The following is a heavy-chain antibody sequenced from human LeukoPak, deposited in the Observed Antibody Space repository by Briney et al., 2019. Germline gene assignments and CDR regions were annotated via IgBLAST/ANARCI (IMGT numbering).Heavy chain of an antibody. Sequence: GGSLRLSCAASGFTFSSYWMSWVRQAPGKGLEWVSSITSSSSYIYYADSVKGRFTISRDNAKKSVYLQMNSLRAEDTAVYYCARGSTYSSGWYTGFDYWGQGTLVTVSS. V-gene: IGHV3-21*01. CDR3: ARGSTYSSGWYTGFDY. CDR1: GFTFSSYW. CDR2: ITSSSSYI. D-gene: IGHD6-19*01. J-gene: IGHJ4*02.